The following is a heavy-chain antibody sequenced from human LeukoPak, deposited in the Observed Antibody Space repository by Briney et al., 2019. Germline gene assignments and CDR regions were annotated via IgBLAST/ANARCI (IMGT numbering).Heavy chain of an antibody. D-gene: IGHD5-24*01. CDR2: ISSISTYI. CDR1: GFTLSIYS. J-gene: IGHJ3*02. Sequence: GGSVRLSCAASGFTLSIYSMIWVRQYPGKGLEWVSYISSISTYIYFSYSGKGRFTFSRENDNTTLCMHMNILRAEDTAMYYYSRIKGVATIFDGFDIWGQGTMVTVSS. V-gene: IGHV3-21*01. CDR3: SRIKGVATIFDGFDI.